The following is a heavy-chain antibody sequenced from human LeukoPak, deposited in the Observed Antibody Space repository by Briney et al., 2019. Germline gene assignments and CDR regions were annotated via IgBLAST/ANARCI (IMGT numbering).Heavy chain of an antibody. J-gene: IGHJ4*02. V-gene: IGHV4-34*01. CDR3: ARYPAYCGGDCYQYFDY. Sequence: SETLSLTCAVYGGSFSGYYWSWIRQPPGKGLEWIGEINHSGSTNYNPSLKSRVTISVDTSKNQFSLKLSSVTAADTAVYYCARYPAYCGGDCYQYFDYWGQGTLVTVSS. CDR2: INHSGST. CDR1: GGSFSGYY. D-gene: IGHD2-21*02.